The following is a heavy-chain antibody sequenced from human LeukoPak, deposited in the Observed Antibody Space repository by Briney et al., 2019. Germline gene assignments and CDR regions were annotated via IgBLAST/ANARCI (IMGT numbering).Heavy chain of an antibody. V-gene: IGHV5-51*01. D-gene: IGHD3-22*01. Sequence: GESLKISCKGSGYSFTSYWIGWVRQMPGKGLEWMGIIYPGDSDTRYSPSFRGQVTISADKSISTAYLQWSSLKASDTAMYYCARQNYYDSSGWGDYYYYGMDVWGQGTTVTVSS. CDR2: IYPGDSDT. CDR1: GYSFTSYW. J-gene: IGHJ6*02. CDR3: ARQNYYDSSGWGDYYYYGMDV.